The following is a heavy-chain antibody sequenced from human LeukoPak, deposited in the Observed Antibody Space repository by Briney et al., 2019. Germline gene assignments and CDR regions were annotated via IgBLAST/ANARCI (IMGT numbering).Heavy chain of an antibody. V-gene: IGHV4-59*01. J-gene: IGHJ4*02. Sequence: SETLSLTCTVSGGSISSYYWSWIRQPPGKGLEWIGYIYYSGSTNYNPSLKSRVTISADTSKNQFSLKLSSVTAADTAVYYCARDDGVAAAVNWGQGTLVTVSS. CDR2: IYYSGST. D-gene: IGHD6-13*01. CDR3: ARDDGVAAAVN. CDR1: GGSISSYY.